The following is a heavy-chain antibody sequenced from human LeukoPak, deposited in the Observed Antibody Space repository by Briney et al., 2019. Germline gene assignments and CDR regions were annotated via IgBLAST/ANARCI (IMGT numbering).Heavy chain of an antibody. CDR1: GGTFSSYA. D-gene: IGHD2-2*01. Sequence: ASVKVSCKASGGTFSSYAISWVRQAPGQGLEWMGGIIPIFGTANYAQKFQGRVTITADESTSTAYMELSSLRSEDTAVYYCARGLSSTSRGYFQHWGQGTLVIVSS. V-gene: IGHV1-69*13. J-gene: IGHJ1*01. CDR2: IIPIFGTA. CDR3: ARGLSSTSRGYFQH.